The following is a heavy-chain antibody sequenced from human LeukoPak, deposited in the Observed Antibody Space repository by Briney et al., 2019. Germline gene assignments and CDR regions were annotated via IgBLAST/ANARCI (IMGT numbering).Heavy chain of an antibody. Sequence: GASVKVSYKASGGTFSSYAISWVRQAPGQGLEWMGWINTNTGNPTYAQGFTGRFVFSLDTSVSTAYLQISSLKAEDTAVYYCARVGYCSGGSCYDLDYWGQGTLVTVSS. D-gene: IGHD2-15*01. CDR1: GGTFSSYA. J-gene: IGHJ4*02. CDR2: INTNTGNP. V-gene: IGHV7-4-1*02. CDR3: ARVGYCSGGSCYDLDY.